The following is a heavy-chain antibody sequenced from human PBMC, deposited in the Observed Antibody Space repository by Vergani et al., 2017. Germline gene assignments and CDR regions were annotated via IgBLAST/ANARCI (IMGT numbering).Heavy chain of an antibody. J-gene: IGHJ6*02. CDR2: IYYSGST. CDR3: TGVGYTATVVTPGGNYYYYGMDV. V-gene: IGHV4-61*01. Sequence: QVQLQESGPGLVKPSETLSLTCTVSGGSVSSGSYYWSWIRQPPGKGLEWIGYIYYSGSTNYNPSLKSRVTISVDTSKNQFSLKLRSVTAADTAVSYCTGVGYTATVVTPGGNYYYYGMDVWGQGTTVTVSS. CDR1: GGSVSSGSYY. D-gene: IGHD4-23*01.